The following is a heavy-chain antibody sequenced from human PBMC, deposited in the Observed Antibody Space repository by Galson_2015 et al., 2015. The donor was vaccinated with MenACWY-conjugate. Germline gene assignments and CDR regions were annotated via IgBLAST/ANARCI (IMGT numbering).Heavy chain of an antibody. CDR2: IYNDGSDI. V-gene: IGHV3-74*01. J-gene: IGHJ4*02. D-gene: IGHD3-10*01. CDR1: GFTFSSYS. CDR3: ARRGIGAFDY. Sequence: SLRLSCAASGFTFSSYSMYWVRQAPGTGLVWVSRIYNDGSDIPYADSVKGRFTISRDNAKNTLFLQMNSLRAEDTAVYYCARRGIGAFDYWAQGTLVTVSS.